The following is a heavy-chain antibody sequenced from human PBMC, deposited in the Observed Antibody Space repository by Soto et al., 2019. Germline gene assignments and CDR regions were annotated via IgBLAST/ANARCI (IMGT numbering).Heavy chain of an antibody. Sequence: ASVKVSGKASGYTVTSCGISWVRQAPGQGLEWMGWISAYNGNTNYAQKLQGRVTMTTDTSTSTAYMELRSLRSDDTAVYYCARGLRTPTSGYDSWGKGTLGTTSS. V-gene: IGHV1-18*01. CDR2: ISAYNGNT. J-gene: IGHJ4*02. CDR3: ARGLRTPTSGYDS. CDR1: GYTVTSCG. D-gene: IGHD5-12*01.